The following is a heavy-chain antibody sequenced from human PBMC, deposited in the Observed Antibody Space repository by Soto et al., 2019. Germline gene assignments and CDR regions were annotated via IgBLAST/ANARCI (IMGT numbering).Heavy chain of an antibody. V-gene: IGHV1-69*06. CDR1: GGTFSSYA. J-gene: IGHJ6*02. Sequence: VASVKVSCKASGGTFSSYAISWVRQAPGQGREWMGGIIPIFGTANYAQKFQGRVTITADKSTSTAYMELSSLRSEDTAVYYCARWSIAAAGTDYYYGMDVWGQGXTVTV. D-gene: IGHD6-13*01. CDR2: IIPIFGTA. CDR3: ARWSIAAAGTDYYYGMDV.